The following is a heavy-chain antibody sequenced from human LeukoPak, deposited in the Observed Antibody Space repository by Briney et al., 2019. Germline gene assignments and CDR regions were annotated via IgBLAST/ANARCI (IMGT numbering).Heavy chain of an antibody. CDR2: ISAYNGNT. V-gene: IGHV1-18*01. Sequence: ASVKVSCKASGYTFTSYGISWVRQAPGQGLEWMGWISAYNGNTNYAQKFQGRVTITADESTSTAYMELSSLRSEDTAVYYCARDLYYYDSSGSNWFDPWGQGTLVTVSS. D-gene: IGHD3-22*01. CDR3: ARDLYYYDSSGSNWFDP. CDR1: GYTFTSYG. J-gene: IGHJ5*02.